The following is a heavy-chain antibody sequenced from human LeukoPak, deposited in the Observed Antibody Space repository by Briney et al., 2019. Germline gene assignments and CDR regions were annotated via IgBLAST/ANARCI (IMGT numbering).Heavy chain of an antibody. CDR1: GGSISSYY. D-gene: IGHD3-22*01. Sequence: SETLSLTCTVSGGSISSYYWSWIRQPPGKGLEWIGSIYYSGSTYYNPSLKSRVTISVDTSKNQFSLKLSSVTAADTAVYYCARTTLYYYDSRGNAFDIWGQGTMVTVSS. CDR3: ARTTLYYYDSRGNAFDI. J-gene: IGHJ3*02. CDR2: IYYSGST. V-gene: IGHV4-39*07.